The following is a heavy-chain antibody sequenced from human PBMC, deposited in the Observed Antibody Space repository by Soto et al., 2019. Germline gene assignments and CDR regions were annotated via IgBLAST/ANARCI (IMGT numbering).Heavy chain of an antibody. D-gene: IGHD1-20*01. V-gene: IGHV4-59*01. J-gene: IGHJ6*02. Sequence: QVQLQESGPGLVKPTETLSLTCTVSGGSISRYYWSWIRQPPAKGLEWIGYIYYSGSTNYNPSLKSRVTISVDTSKNQSSLKLSSVTAADTAVYYCARALPAYDNWNQYGYYYYGMDVWGQGTTVTVSS. CDR3: ARALPAYDNWNQYGYYYYGMDV. CDR2: IYYSGST. CDR1: GGSISRYY.